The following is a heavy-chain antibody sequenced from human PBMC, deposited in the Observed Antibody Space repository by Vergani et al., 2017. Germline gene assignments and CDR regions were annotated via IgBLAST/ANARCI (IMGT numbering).Heavy chain of an antibody. CDR1: GHNFNRYT. Sequence: QVHLVQSGAEVKEPGSSLRVSCKDSGHNFNRYTFSWVRQDPGRGLEWIGRITPLSRITNDADKFLDRVAIIADDSANTVYMTLSNLHSQDTSVYYCARGYLPADTSMVYWGQGTLVSVSS. J-gene: IGHJ4*02. CDR3: ARGYLPADTSMVY. CDR2: ITPLSRIT. D-gene: IGHD5-18*01. V-gene: IGHV1-69*13.